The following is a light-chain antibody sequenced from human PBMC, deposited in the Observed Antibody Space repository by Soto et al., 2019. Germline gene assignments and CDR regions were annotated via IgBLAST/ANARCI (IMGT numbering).Light chain of an antibody. Sequence: DIQMTQSPSTLSASVGDRVTITCRASQSISIWLAWYQQKPGKAPKLLIYKASNLQGGVPSRFSGSGSGTEFTLTITDLQPDDFASYYCQQYDNLWTFGQGTKVDIK. V-gene: IGKV1-5*03. CDR3: QQYDNLWT. CDR2: KAS. J-gene: IGKJ1*01. CDR1: QSISIW.